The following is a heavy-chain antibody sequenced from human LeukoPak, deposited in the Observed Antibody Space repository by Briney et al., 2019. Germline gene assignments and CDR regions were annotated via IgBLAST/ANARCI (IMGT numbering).Heavy chain of an antibody. J-gene: IGHJ4*02. Sequence: GGSLRLSCAASGFTFSTHAMSWVRQAPGKGLEWVSAVTSGGSTYNADSVKGRFTISRDDSKNMLYLQMNSLRAEDTAVYYCAKDQTYYYGSGSYYNPNGFDYWGQGTLVTVSS. CDR2: VTSGGST. D-gene: IGHD3-10*01. CDR1: GFTFSTHA. V-gene: IGHV3-23*01. CDR3: AKDQTYYYGSGSYYNPNGFDY.